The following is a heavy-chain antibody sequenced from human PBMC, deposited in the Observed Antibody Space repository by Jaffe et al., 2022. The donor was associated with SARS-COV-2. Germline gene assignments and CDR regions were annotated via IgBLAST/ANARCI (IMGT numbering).Heavy chain of an antibody. CDR1: GFTFSSST. CDR3: ARVRGSYYGRGDY. CDR2: ISADSSTI. J-gene: IGHJ4*02. Sequence: EVQLVESGGGLVQPGGSLRLSCAASGFTFSSSTMSWVRQAPGKGLEWVSHISADSSTIYYADSVKGRFTISRDNARSSLYLRMNSLRDEDTAIYYCARVRGSYYGRGDYWGLGTLVTVSS. D-gene: IGHD1-26*01. V-gene: IGHV3-48*02.